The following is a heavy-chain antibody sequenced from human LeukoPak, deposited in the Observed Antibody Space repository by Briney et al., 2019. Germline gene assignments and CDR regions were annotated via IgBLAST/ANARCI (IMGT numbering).Heavy chain of an antibody. CDR3: ARVKGILYYFDY. Sequence: SETLSLTCTVSGGSISSGSYYWSWIRQPAGKGLEWIGYIYYSGSTNYNPSLKSRVTISVDTSKNQFSLKLSSVTAADTAVYYCARVKGILYYFDYWGQGTLVTVSS. CDR2: IYYSGST. CDR1: GGSISSGSYY. J-gene: IGHJ4*02. V-gene: IGHV4-61*10.